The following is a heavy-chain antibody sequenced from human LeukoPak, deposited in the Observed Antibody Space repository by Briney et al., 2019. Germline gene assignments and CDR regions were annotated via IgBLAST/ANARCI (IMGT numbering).Heavy chain of an antibody. CDR1: GFTFSTSW. V-gene: IGHV3-7*01. CDR2: IKEDGTEK. J-gene: IGHJ4*02. D-gene: IGHD3-10*01. CDR3: ARTYGSGSSYRHFDS. Sequence: GGSLRLSCAASGFTFSTSWMTWVRQTPGKDLEWVANIKEDGTEKNYVDSVKGRFTISRNNTNNSLYLQMNGLRAEDTALYYCARTYGSGSSYRHFDSWGQGTLVTVSS.